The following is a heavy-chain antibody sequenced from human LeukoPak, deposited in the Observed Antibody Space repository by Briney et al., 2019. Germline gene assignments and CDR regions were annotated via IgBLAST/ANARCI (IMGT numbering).Heavy chain of an antibody. CDR1: GYTLTELS. CDR3: ARGTRGVNSPYFDY. Sequence: ASVKVSCKVSGYTLTELSMHWVRQAPGKGLEWMGGFDPEDGETIYAQKFQGRVTMTEDTSTSTAYMELRSLRSDDTAVYYCARGTRGVNSPYFDYWGQGTLVTVSS. D-gene: IGHD4-23*01. J-gene: IGHJ4*02. V-gene: IGHV1-24*01. CDR2: FDPEDGET.